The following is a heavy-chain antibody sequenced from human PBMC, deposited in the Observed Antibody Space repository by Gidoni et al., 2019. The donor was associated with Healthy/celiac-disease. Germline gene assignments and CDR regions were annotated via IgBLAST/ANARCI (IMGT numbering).Heavy chain of an antibody. CDR3: ARGSDSSGYSIKGPDY. CDR1: GFTFSSYS. Sequence: EVQLVESGGGLVKPGGSLRLFCAASGFTFSSYSMNWVRQAQGKGLEWVSSISSSSSYIYYADSVKGRFTISRDNAKNSLYLQMNSLRAEDTAVYYCARGSDSSGYSIKGPDYWGQGTLVTVSS. CDR2: ISSSSSYI. D-gene: IGHD3-22*01. J-gene: IGHJ4*02. V-gene: IGHV3-21*01.